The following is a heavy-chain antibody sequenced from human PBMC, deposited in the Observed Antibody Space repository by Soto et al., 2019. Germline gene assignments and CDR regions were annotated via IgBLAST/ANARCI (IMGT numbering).Heavy chain of an antibody. CDR1: GFTFSSYG. V-gene: IGHV3-30*18. CDR3: AKDRSGKAYYDRFEY. CDR2: ISYDGSNK. Sequence: GGSLRLSCAASGFTFSSYGMHWVRQAPGKGLEWVAVISYDGSNKYYADSVKGRFTISRDNSKNTLYLQMNSLRAEDTAVYYCAKDRSGKAYYDRFEYWGQGTLVTVSS. D-gene: IGHD3-22*01. J-gene: IGHJ4*02.